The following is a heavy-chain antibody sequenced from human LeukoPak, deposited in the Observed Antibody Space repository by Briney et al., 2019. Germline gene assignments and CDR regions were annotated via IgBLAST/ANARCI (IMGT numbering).Heavy chain of an antibody. CDR1: GYSSTSYW. J-gene: IGHJ5*02. Sequence: GESLKISCKGSGYSSTSYWIGWVRQMPGKGLEWMGIIYPGDSDTRYSPSFQGQVTISADKSISTAYLQWSSLKASDTAMYYCARHYCSGGSCYLGSPLDPWGQGTLVTVSS. CDR2: IYPGDSDT. D-gene: IGHD2-15*01. CDR3: ARHYCSGGSCYLGSPLDP. V-gene: IGHV5-51*01.